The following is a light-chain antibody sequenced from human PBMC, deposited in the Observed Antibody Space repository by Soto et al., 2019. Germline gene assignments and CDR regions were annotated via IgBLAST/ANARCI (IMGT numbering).Light chain of an antibody. CDR1: QSVSSN. V-gene: IGKV3-15*01. CDR2: VAS. J-gene: IGKJ4*01. Sequence: EIVMTQSPATLSVSPGERATLSCRASQSVSSNLAWYQQKPGQTPKLLIYVASTRATGIPARFSGSGSGTDCTLTISSLQSEDFAVYYCQQYNVWPLTFGGGTKVEFK. CDR3: QQYNVWPLT.